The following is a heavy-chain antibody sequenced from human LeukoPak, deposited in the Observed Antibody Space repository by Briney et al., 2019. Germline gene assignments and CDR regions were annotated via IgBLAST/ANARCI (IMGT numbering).Heavy chain of an antibody. CDR2: IYTSGST. CDR1: GGSISSYY. Sequence: SETMSLTCTVSGGSISSYYWSWIRQPAGKGLEWIGRIYTSGSTNYNPSLKSRVTMSVDTSKNQFSLKLSSVTAADTAVYYCARGGGEGCSSTSCYRTYYYYYMDVWGKGTTVTVSS. CDR3: ARGGGEGCSSTSCYRTYYYYYMDV. V-gene: IGHV4-4*07. D-gene: IGHD2-2*01. J-gene: IGHJ6*03.